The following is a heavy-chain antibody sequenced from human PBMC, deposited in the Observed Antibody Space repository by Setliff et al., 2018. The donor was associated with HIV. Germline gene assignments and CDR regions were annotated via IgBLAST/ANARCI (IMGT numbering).Heavy chain of an antibody. CDR1: GYSISSRYY. V-gene: IGHV4-38-2*02. CDR2: VYHTGST. CDR3: ASSPAWRSDFGLHTFDY. D-gene: IGHD2-2*01. Sequence: TCTVSGYSISSRYYWGWIRQPPGKGLEWIGSVYHTGSTYYNPSLKSRVTMSADTSKNQFSLKLSSVTAADTAVYYCASSPAWRSDFGLHTFDYWGQGTLVTVSS. J-gene: IGHJ4*02.